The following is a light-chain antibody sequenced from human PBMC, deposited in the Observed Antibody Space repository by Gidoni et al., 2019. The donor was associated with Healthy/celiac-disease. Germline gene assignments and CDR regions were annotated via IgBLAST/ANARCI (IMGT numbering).Light chain of an antibody. CDR3: QQYNSYSGT. Sequence: DIQMTQSPSTMSASVGGRVTITCRASQRISSWLAWYQQKPGKAPKLLIYKASSLERGVPSRFSGSGSGTEFTLTISSLQPDVFATYYCQQYNSYSGTFGQGTKVEIK. CDR2: KAS. V-gene: IGKV1-5*03. J-gene: IGKJ1*01. CDR1: QRISSW.